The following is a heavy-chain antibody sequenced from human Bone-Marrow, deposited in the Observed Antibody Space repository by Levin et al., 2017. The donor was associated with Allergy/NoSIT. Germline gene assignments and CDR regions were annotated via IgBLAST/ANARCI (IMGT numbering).Heavy chain of an antibody. CDR3: ASRSQTDAFDI. V-gene: IGHV7-4-1*02. D-gene: IGHD6-19*01. Sequence: GASVKVSCKASGYTFTSYAMNWVRQAPGQGLEWMGWINTNTGNPTYAQGFTGRFVFSLDTSVSTTAYLQISSLKAEDTAVYYCASRSQTDAFDIWGQGTMVTVSS. J-gene: IGHJ3*02. CDR1: GYTFTSYA. CDR2: INTNTGNP.